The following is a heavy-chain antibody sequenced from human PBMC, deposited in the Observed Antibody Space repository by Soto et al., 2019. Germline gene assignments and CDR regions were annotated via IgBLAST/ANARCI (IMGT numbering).Heavy chain of an antibody. D-gene: IGHD3-3*01. J-gene: IGHJ6*03. CDR3: ARANYDFWSGYYLPLYSYYMEV. V-gene: IGHV1-18*01. CDR2: ISAYNGNT. CDR1: GYTFTSYG. Sequence: GASVKVSCKASGYTFTSYGISWVRQAPGQGLEWMGWISAYNGNTNYAQKLQGRVTMTTDTSTSTAFMELRSLRSDDTAVYYCARANYDFWSGYYLPLYSYYMEVCGKGTTVTVSS.